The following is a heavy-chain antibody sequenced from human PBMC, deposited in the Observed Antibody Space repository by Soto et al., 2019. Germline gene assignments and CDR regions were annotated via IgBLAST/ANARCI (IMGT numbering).Heavy chain of an antibody. CDR1: GYTFTSYA. J-gene: IGHJ5*02. Sequence: ASVKVSCKASGYTFTSYAMHWLRQAPGQRLEWMGWINAGNGNTKYSQKFQGRVTITRDTSASTAYMELSSLRSEDTAVYYCARDMTTVTRLQQFDPWGQGTLVTVSS. V-gene: IGHV1-3*01. D-gene: IGHD4-17*01. CDR2: INAGNGNT. CDR3: ARDMTTVTRLQQFDP.